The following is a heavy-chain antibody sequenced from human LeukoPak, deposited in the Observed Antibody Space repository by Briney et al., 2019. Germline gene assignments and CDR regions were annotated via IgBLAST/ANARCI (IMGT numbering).Heavy chain of an antibody. J-gene: IGHJ4*02. CDR3: ITDLG. V-gene: IGHV3-21*01. CDR1: AFSLNAYN. CDR2: ISYTGTYI. Sequence: GGSLRLSCAASAFSLNAYNMNWVRQAPGKGLEWVSSISYTGTYIYYADSVKGRFTISRDNAKSTVYLQMNSLRVEDTAVYYCITDLGWGQGTLVTVSS. D-gene: IGHD1-14*01.